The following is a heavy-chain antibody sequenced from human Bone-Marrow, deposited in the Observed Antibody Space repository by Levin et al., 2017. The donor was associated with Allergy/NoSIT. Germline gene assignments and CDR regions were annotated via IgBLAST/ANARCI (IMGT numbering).Heavy chain of an antibody. Sequence: PGGSLRLSCAASGFTFSTYGIHWVRQAPGKGLEWVAVIWHDGSKTYYADSVKGRFNISRDNSKNTLYLQMNGLRAEDTAVYYCARDGYGTSGSHYGNAFASWGQGTMVTVSS. J-gene: IGHJ3*02. V-gene: IGHV3-33*01. CDR3: ARDGYGTSGSHYGNAFAS. CDR2: IWHDGSKT. CDR1: GFTFSTYG. D-gene: IGHD1-26*01.